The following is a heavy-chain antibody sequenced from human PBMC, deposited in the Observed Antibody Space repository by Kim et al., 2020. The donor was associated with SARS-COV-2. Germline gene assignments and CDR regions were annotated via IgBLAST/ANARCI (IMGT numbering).Heavy chain of an antibody. J-gene: IGHJ5*02. D-gene: IGHD3-10*01. Sequence: SETLSLTCAVYGGSFSGYYWSWIRQPPGKGLEWIGEINHSGSTNYNPSLKSRVTISVDTSKNQFSLKLSSVTAADTAVYYCARGRGGWFDPWGQGTLVTVSS. CDR1: GGSFSGYY. V-gene: IGHV4-34*01. CDR2: INHSGST. CDR3: ARGRGGWFDP.